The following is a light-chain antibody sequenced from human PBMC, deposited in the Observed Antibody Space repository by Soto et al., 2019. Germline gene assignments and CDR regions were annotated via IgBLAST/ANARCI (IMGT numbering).Light chain of an antibody. Sequence: DRVMRQSPATLSVSPGERATLSCRASQSVNSNLAWYQQKPGQAPRLLIYAASTRATGIPARFSGSGSGTDFTLTISSLEPEDFAVYYCQQRDIWPWTFGQGTKVDIK. CDR3: QQRDIWPWT. J-gene: IGKJ1*01. CDR2: AAS. V-gene: IGKV3-15*01. CDR1: QSVNSN.